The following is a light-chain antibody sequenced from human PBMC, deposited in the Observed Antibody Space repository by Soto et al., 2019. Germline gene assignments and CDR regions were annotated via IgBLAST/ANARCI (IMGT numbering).Light chain of an antibody. CDR2: EVS. CDR3: NSYTSSSTYA. V-gene: IGLV2-14*01. CDR1: SSDVGGYNY. J-gene: IGLJ1*01. Sequence: QSVLTQPAPVSGSPGQSITISCTGTSSDVGGYNYVSWYQHHPGNAPKLMIYEVSNRPSGVSNRFPGSKSGNTASLTISGLQAEDETDYYCNSYTSSSTYAFGTGTKVTVL.